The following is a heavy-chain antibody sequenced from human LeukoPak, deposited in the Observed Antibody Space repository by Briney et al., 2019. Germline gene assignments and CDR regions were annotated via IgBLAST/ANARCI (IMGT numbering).Heavy chain of an antibody. CDR2: IIPIFGTA. CDR1: GYTFTSYG. D-gene: IGHD6-19*01. J-gene: IGHJ4*02. CDR3: AIRTFSGPDY. Sequence: SVKVSCKASGYTFTSYGISWVRQAPGQGLEWMGGIIPIFGTANYAQKFQGRVTITADESTSTAYMELSSLRSEDTAVYYCAIRTFSGPDYWGQGTLVTVSS. V-gene: IGHV1-69*13.